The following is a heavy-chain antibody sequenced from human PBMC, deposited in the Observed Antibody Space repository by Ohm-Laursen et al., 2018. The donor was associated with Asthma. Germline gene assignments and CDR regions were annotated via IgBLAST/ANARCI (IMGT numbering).Heavy chain of an antibody. CDR3: ARVLSYYDHSSYYDRIDY. CDR2: MNPNSGNT. V-gene: IGHV1-8*01. J-gene: IGHJ4*02. CDR1: GYTFTSYD. D-gene: IGHD3-22*01. Sequence: ASVKVSCKASGYTFTSYDINWVRQATGQGLEWMGWMNPNSGNTGYAQKFQGRVTMTTDTSTSTAYMELRGLRSDDTAVYYCARVLSYYDHSSYYDRIDYWGQGSLVTVSS.